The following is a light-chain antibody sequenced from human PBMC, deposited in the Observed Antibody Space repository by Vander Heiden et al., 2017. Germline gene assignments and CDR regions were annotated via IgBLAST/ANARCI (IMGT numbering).Light chain of an antibody. CDR1: QSISSW. Sequence: DIQMTQSPSTLSASVGDRVTITCRASQSISSWLAWYQQEPGKAPKLLIYKASSSESGVPSRFSDSGSVTEFSLTIISLQPDDFATYFCQHENTSPRTFGEGTKVEIK. J-gene: IGKJ1*01. V-gene: IGKV1-5*03. CDR2: KAS. CDR3: QHENTSPRT.